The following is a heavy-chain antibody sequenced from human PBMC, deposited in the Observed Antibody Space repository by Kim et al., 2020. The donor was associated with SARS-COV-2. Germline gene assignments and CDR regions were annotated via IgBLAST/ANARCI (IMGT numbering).Heavy chain of an antibody. V-gene: IGHV3-64D*09. CDR1: GFTFSSYA. J-gene: IGHJ5*02. Sequence: GGSLRLSCSASGFTFSSYAMHWVRQAPGKGLEYVSAISSNGGSTYYADSVKGRFTISRDNSKNTLYLQMSSLRAEDTAVYYCVKDYGDSTELGWFDPWGQGTLVTVSS. CDR3: VKDYGDSTELGWFDP. D-gene: IGHD4-17*01. CDR2: ISSNGGST.